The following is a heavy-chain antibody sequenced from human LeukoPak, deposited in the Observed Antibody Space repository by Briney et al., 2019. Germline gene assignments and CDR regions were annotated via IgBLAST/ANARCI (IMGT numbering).Heavy chain of an antibody. V-gene: IGHV4-4*07. Sequence: SETLSLTCTVSGGSISSYYWSWIRQPAGKGLEWIGRIYTSGSTNYNPSLKSRVTMSVDTSKNQFSLKLSSVTAADTAVYYCASQPGYCSSPSCSPADYWGQGTLVTVSS. J-gene: IGHJ4*02. CDR1: GGSISSYY. CDR3: ASQPGYCSSPSCSPADY. D-gene: IGHD2-2*01. CDR2: IYTSGST.